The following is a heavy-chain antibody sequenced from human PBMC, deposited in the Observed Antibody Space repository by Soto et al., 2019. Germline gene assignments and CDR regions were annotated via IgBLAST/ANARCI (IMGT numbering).Heavy chain of an antibody. D-gene: IGHD3-3*01. V-gene: IGHV4-59*01. CDR3: ARGQPEGITIFGVVQTPYYYYGMDV. Sequence: DPLSLTCTVSGDSISSYYWSWIRQPPGKGLEWIGYIYYSGSTNYNPSLKSRVTISVDTSKNQFSLKLSSVTAADTAVYYCARGQPEGITIFGVVQTPYYYYGMDVWGQGTTVTVSS. CDR2: IYYSGST. J-gene: IGHJ6*02. CDR1: GDSISSYY.